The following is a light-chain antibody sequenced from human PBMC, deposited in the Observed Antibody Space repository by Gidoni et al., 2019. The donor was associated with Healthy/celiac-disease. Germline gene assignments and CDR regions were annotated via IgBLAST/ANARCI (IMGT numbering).Light chain of an antibody. CDR2: ETS. V-gene: IGLV7-46*01. J-gene: IGLJ2*01. CDR3: LLSYSGAHVV. Sequence: QAVVTQEPSLTVSPGGTVTLTCGSSTGAVTSGHYPYWCQQKPGQAPRTLIYETSNKHSWTPARFSGSLLGGKAALTLSGAQPEDEAEYYCLLSYSGAHVVFGGGTKLTVL. CDR1: TGAVTSGHY.